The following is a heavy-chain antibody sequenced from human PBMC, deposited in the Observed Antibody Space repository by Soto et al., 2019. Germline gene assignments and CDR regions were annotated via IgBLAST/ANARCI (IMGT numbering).Heavy chain of an antibody. D-gene: IGHD2-8*02. CDR1: GFPLSTYG. Sequence: ELQLLESGGGLVQPGGSLRLSCAASGFPLSTYGMTWVRQAPGKGLEWVSAITGTGGNTYYVDSVKGRFTSSRDKAKNMLYLQVNSLRVEDTAVYSCARMRGYWSGLEVWGQGARVTVSS. CDR3: ARMRGYWSGLEV. J-gene: IGHJ6*02. V-gene: IGHV3-23*01. CDR2: ITGTGGNT.